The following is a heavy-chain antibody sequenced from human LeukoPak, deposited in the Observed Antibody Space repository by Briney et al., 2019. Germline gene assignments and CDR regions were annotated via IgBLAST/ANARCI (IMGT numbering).Heavy chain of an antibody. J-gene: IGHJ4*02. D-gene: IGHD3-16*02. CDR3: ARTTQDTFGGVIASDY. CDR1: GYTFTGYY. V-gene: IGHV1-2*02. Sequence: ASVKVSCKASGYTFTGYYMHWVRQAPGQGLEWMGWINPNSGGTNYAQKFQGRVTMTRDTSISTAYVELSRLRSDDTAVYYCARTTQDTFGGVIASDYWGQGTLVTVSS. CDR2: INPNSGGT.